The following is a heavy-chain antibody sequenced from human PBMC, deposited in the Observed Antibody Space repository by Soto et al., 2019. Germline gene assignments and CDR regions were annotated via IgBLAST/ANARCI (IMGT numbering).Heavy chain of an antibody. D-gene: IGHD1-26*01. CDR3: AKPHGGSYGLAFDI. J-gene: IGHJ3*02. V-gene: IGHV3-23*01. Sequence: GGSLRLSCAASGFTFTRYSMNWVRQAPGKGLEWVSAISGSGGSTYYADSVKGRFTISRDNSKNTLYLQMNSLRAEDTAVYYCAKPHGGSYGLAFDIWGQGTMVTVSS. CDR2: ISGSGGST. CDR1: GFTFTRYS.